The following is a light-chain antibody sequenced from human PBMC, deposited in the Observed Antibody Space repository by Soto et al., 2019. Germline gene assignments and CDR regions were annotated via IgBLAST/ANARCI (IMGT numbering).Light chain of an antibody. CDR2: ENN. CDR3: QSYDRDFVV. CDR1: SGSIANNY. Sequence: NFMLTQPHSVSESPGKTLSISCTRSSGSIANNYVQWYQQRPGSAPTTVIYENNQRLSGVPDRFSGSTDGSSNSASLSISALQTEDEADYYCQSYDRDFVVFGGGTKLTVL. J-gene: IGLJ2*01. V-gene: IGLV6-57*04.